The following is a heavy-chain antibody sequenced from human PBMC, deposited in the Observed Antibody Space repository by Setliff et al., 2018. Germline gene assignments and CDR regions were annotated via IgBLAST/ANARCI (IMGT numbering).Heavy chain of an antibody. D-gene: IGHD3-3*01. Sequence: ASVKVSCKASGYTFTSYGFSWVRQAPGQGLEWMGWINTNTGNPTYAQGFTGRFVFSLDTSVSTAYLQISSLKAEDTAVYYCARGPLHYDFWSGYYAVSWFDPWGQGTLVTVSS. CDR1: GYTFTSYG. V-gene: IGHV7-4-1*02. CDR3: ARGPLHYDFWSGYYAVSWFDP. J-gene: IGHJ5*02. CDR2: INTNTGNP.